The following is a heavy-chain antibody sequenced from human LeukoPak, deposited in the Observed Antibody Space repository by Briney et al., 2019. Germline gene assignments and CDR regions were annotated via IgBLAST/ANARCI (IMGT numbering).Heavy chain of an antibody. J-gene: IGHJ4*02. V-gene: IGHV1-46*01. CDR2: INPNGGST. D-gene: IGHD5-18*01. CDR3: ARRGSQLNFDY. Sequence: ASVKVSCKASGYTFTSYYMHWGRQAPGQGLEWMGIINPNGGSTSYAQKFQGRVTMTRDTSTSTVYMDLSSLRSEDTAVYYCARRGSQLNFDYWGQGTLVIVSS. CDR1: GYTFTSYY.